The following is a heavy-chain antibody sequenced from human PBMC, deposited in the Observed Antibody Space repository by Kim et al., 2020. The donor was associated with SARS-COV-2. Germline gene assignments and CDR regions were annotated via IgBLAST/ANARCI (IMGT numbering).Heavy chain of an antibody. J-gene: IGHJ1*01. D-gene: IGHD3-10*01. CDR1: GGSISSYY. V-gene: IGHV4-59*13. Sequence: SETLSLTCTVSGGSISSYYWSWIRQPPGKGLEWIGYIYYSGSTNYNPSLKSRVTISVDTSKNQFSLKLSSVTAADTAVYYCARGFQNYYGSGSPENWGQGTLVTVSS. CDR2: IYYSGST. CDR3: ARGFQNYYGSGSPEN.